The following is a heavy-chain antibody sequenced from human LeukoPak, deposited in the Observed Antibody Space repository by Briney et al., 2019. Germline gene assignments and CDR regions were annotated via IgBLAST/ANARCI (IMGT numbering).Heavy chain of an antibody. CDR3: ATSGRSSLAFDV. CDR2: VGPEDAEA. J-gene: IGHJ3*01. V-gene: IGHV1-69-2*01. CDR1: GYTFSDYY. Sequence: VKISCKSSGYTFSDYYIHWVRQAPGGGLQWLGRVGPEDAEAVYSENLQGRVTITADSFSDSTYMFLSSLTSEDTAFYYCATSGRSSLAFDVWGQGTVVTVSS. D-gene: IGHD3-10*01.